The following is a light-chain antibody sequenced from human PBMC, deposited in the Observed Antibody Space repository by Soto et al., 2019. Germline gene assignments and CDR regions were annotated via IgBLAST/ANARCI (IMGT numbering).Light chain of an antibody. CDR2: DAS. V-gene: IGKV1-5*01. CDR1: QSISTW. J-gene: IGKJ1*01. CDR3: QEYSNYSWT. Sequence: DIQLTQSPSTLSASVGGTVTITCRASQSISTWLAWYQQRPGKAPELLIYDASSLEGGVPSRFSGSGSGTEFTLTISSLQPDDFATYYCQEYSNYSWTFGQGTRVEIK.